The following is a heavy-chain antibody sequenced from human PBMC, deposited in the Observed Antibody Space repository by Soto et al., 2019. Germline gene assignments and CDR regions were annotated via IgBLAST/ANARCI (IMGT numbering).Heavy chain of an antibody. D-gene: IGHD3-10*01. CDR2: IYSGDST. CDR3: AREGALPQDAFDI. V-gene: IGHV3-53*01. CDR1: GFTVRSNY. Sequence: PGGSLRLSCAASGFTVRSNYMSWVRQAPGKGLEWVSVIYSGDSTYYADSVKGRFTISRDNSKNTLYLQMNSLRAEDTAVYYCAREGALPQDAFDIWGQGTMVTVSS. J-gene: IGHJ3*02.